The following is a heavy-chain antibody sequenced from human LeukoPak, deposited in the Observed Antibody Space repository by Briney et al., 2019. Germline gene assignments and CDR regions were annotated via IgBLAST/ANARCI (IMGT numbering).Heavy chain of an antibody. D-gene: IGHD6-19*01. J-gene: IGHJ4*02. CDR3: AREVGSGWYSGGFDY. CDR1: GFTFSSYA. CDR2: ISYDGSNK. Sequence: GGSLRLSCAASGFTFSSYAMHWVRQAPGKGLEWVAVISYDGSNKYYADSVKGRFTISRDNSKNTLYLQTNSLRAEDTAVYYCAREVGSGWYSGGFDYWGQGTLVTVSS. V-gene: IGHV3-30-3*01.